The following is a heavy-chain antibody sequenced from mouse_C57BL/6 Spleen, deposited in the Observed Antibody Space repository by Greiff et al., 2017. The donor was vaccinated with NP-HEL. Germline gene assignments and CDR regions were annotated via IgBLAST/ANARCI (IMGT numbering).Heavy chain of an antibody. CDR2: ISDGGSYT. CDR1: GFTFSSYA. J-gene: IGHJ3*01. CDR3: ARDSNYGRWFAY. Sequence: EVNVVESGGGLVKPGGSLKLSCAASGFTFSSYAMSWVRQTPEKRLEWVATISDGGSYTYYPDNVKGRFTISRDNAKNNLYLQMSHLKSEDTAMYYCARDSNYGRWFAYWGQGTLVTVSA. D-gene: IGHD2-5*01. V-gene: IGHV5-4*01.